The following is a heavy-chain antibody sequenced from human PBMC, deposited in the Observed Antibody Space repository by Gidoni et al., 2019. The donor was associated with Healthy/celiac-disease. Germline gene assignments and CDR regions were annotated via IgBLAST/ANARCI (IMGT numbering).Heavy chain of an antibody. CDR1: GFTFRDYY. CDR3: RKLYYYYYGMDV. Sequence: QVQLVESGGGLVKPGGSLRLSCAASGFTFRDYYMSWIRQAPGKGLEWVSYISSSGSTIYYADSVKGRFTISRDNAKNSLYLQMNSLRDRVKPLLSDRKLYYYYYGMDVWGQGTTVTVSS. D-gene: IGHD2-21*02. J-gene: IGHJ6*02. CDR2: ISSSGSTI. V-gene: IGHV3-11*01.